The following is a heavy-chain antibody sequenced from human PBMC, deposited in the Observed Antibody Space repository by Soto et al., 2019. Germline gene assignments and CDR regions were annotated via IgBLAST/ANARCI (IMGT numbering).Heavy chain of an antibody. Sequence: PSETLSLTCTVSGGSISSSSYYWGWIRQPPGKGLEWIGRIYYSGSTYYNPSLKSRVTISVDTSKNQFSLKLSSVTAADTAVYYCAMIVGDTPVFDYYGMDVWGQETTV. V-gene: IGHV4-39*01. CDR3: AMIVGDTPVFDYYGMDV. J-gene: IGHJ6*02. D-gene: IGHD1-26*01. CDR2: IYYSGST. CDR1: GGSISSSSYY.